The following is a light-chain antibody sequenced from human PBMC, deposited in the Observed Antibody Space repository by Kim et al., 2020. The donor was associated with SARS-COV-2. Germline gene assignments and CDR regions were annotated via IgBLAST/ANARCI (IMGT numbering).Light chain of an antibody. Sequence: PGGTLTLTCGSSTEAVTSGHFPYWFQHKPGQAPSTLIYDITQRHSWTPARFSGSLLGDKAALTLSGAQPEDEADYYCLLYYSGVRVFGGGTQLTVL. J-gene: IGLJ2*01. CDR3: LLYYSGVRV. V-gene: IGLV7-46*01. CDR2: DIT. CDR1: TEAVTSGHF.